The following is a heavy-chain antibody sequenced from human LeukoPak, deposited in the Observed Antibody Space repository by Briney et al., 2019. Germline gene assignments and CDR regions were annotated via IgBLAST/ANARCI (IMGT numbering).Heavy chain of an antibody. CDR2: INPSGGST. V-gene: IGHV1-46*01. CDR3: ARVVLSDYYDSSGYYPEAFDI. D-gene: IGHD3-22*01. CDR1: GYTFTSYY. J-gene: IGHJ3*02. Sequence: ASVKVSCKASGYTFTSYYMHWVRQAPGQGLEWMGIINPSGGSTSYAQKFQGRVTMTRDTSTSTVYMELSSLRSEDTAVYYCARVVLSDYYDSSGYYPEAFDIWGQGTMVTVSS.